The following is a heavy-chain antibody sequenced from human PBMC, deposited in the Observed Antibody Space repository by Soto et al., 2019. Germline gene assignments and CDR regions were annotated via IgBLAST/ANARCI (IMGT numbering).Heavy chain of an antibody. D-gene: IGHD2-2*01. CDR2: IWYDGSNK. J-gene: IGHJ6*03. CDR3: AKHGRNQLLCYMDV. Sequence: LRLSCAASGITFSSYGMHWVRQAPGKGLERVAVIWYDGSNKYYADSVKGRFTISRDNSKNTLYLQMNSLRAEVTAVYFCAKHGRNQLLCYMDVWGKGTTVTVS. V-gene: IGHV3-33*06. CDR1: GITFSSYG.